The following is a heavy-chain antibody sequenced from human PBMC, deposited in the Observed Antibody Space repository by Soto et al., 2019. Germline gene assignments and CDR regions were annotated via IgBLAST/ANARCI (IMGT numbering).Heavy chain of an antibody. V-gene: IGHV3-23*01. Sequence: GGSLRLSCAASGFTFSSYAMSWVRQAPGKGLEWVSAISGSGGSTYYADSVKGRFTISRYNSKNPLYLKMNSLRAEDTAVYYCAKGSVLMVYATFDPWGQGTLVTVSS. CDR2: ISGSGGST. J-gene: IGHJ5*02. CDR3: AKGSVLMVYATFDP. D-gene: IGHD2-8*01. CDR1: GFTFSSYA.